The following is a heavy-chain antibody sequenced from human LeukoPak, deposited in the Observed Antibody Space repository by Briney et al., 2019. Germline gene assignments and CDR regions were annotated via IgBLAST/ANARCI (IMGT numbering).Heavy chain of an antibody. D-gene: IGHD2-2*01. V-gene: IGHV1-8*01. CDR1: GYTFTSYD. Sequence: ASVKVSCKASGYTFTSYDINWVRQATGQGLEWMGWMNPNSGNTGYARKFQGRVTMTRNTSISTAYMELSSLRSEDTAVYYCALSIVVVPAALDAFDIWGQGTMVTVSS. J-gene: IGHJ3*02. CDR2: MNPNSGNT. CDR3: ALSIVVVPAALDAFDI.